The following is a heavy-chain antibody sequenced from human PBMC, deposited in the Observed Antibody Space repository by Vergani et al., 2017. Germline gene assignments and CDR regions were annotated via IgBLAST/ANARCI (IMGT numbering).Heavy chain of an antibody. Sequence: QVQLVESGGGVVQPGGSLRLSCAASGFTFSSYGMHWVRQPPGKGLEWVAFIRYDGSNKYYADSVKGRLTISNDNYKNPLYLQMNSMRAEDTVVYYCAKANQSSGWFSLLIVFDYWGQGTLVTVSS. CDR2: IRYDGSNK. D-gene: IGHD6-19*01. J-gene: IGHJ4*01. CDR3: AKANQSSGWFSLLIVFDY. V-gene: IGHV3-30*02. CDR1: GFTFSSYG.